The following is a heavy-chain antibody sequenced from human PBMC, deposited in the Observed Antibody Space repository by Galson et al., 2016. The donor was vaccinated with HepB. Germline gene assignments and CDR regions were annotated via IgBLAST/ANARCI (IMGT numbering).Heavy chain of an antibody. Sequence: TLSLTCTVSGDSISSYYWSWIRQPPEKGLEWIGYIYYSGTTNYNPSLKSRVTISVDTSENQFSLKLSSVTAADTAVYYCARGGYSPMDVWGQGTTVTVSS. J-gene: IGHJ6*02. V-gene: IGHV4-59*01. CDR1: GDSISSYY. CDR3: ARGGYSPMDV. CDR2: IYYSGTT. D-gene: IGHD2-15*01.